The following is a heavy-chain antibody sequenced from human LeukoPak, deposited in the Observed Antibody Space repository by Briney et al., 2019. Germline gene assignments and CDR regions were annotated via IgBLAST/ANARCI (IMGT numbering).Heavy chain of an antibody. CDR1: GFTFSSYA. CDR2: ISYDGSNK. V-gene: IGHV3-30-3*01. J-gene: IGHJ4*02. Sequence: GSLRLSCAASGFTFSSYAMHWVRQAPGKGLEWVAVISYDGSNKYYADSVKGRFTISRDNSKNTLYLQMNSLRAEDTAVYYCARAVSYYSDYWGQGTLVTVSS. CDR3: ARAVSYYSDY. D-gene: IGHD1-26*01.